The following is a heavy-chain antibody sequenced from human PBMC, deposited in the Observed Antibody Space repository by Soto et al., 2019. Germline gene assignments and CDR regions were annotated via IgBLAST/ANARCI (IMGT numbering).Heavy chain of an antibody. D-gene: IGHD3-10*01. CDR2: ISTYNGNT. J-gene: IGHJ6*02. Sequence: QVQLVQSGAEVKKPGASVKVSCKASGYTFTSYGISWVRQAPGQGLEWMGWISTYNGNTNYAQKLQGRVTTTTDSATSTAYMELRSLRSDDTGVYYCARDGQTTMVRGVRGGSYNYYGMDVWGQGTTVTVSS. V-gene: IGHV1-18*04. CDR1: GYTFTSYG. CDR3: ARDGQTTMVRGVRGGSYNYYGMDV.